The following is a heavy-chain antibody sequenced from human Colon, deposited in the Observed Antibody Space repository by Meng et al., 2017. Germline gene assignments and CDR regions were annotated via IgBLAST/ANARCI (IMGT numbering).Heavy chain of an antibody. J-gene: IGHJ3*02. CDR1: GGSISSGSYY. D-gene: IGHD3-10*01. Sequence: SETLSLTCTVSGGSISSGSYYWSWIRQPAGKGLEWIGRIYTSGSTNYNPSLKSRVTISVDTSKNQFSLKLSSVTAADTAVYYCARDRWRTSGSYYSVIWGQGTMVTVSS. CDR3: ARDRWRTSGSYYSVI. CDR2: IYTSGST. V-gene: IGHV4-61*02.